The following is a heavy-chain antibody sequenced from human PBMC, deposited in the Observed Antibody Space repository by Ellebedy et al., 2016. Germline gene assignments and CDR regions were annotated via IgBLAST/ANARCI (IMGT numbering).Heavy chain of an antibody. CDR2: ISSNGGST. CDR1: GFTFSSYA. CDR3: AREGRWLLPRVFDY. J-gene: IGHJ4*02. V-gene: IGHV3-64*04. Sequence: GGSLRLSCSASGFTFSSYAMHWVRQAPGKGLEYVSAISSNGGSTYYADSVKGRFTISRDNSKNTLYLQMNSLRAEDTAVYYCAREGRWLLPRVFDYWGQGTLVTVSS. D-gene: IGHD3-22*01.